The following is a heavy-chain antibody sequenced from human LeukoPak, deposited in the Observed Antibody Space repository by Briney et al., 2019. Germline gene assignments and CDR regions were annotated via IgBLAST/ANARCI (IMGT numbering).Heavy chain of an antibody. J-gene: IGHJ4*02. CDR2: INPSGGST. Sequence: ASVKVSCKASGYTFTSYYMHWVRQAPGRGLEWMGIINPSGGSTSYAQKFQGRVTMTRDTSTSTVYMELSSLRSEDTAVYYCARSSMVRGAPAYYFDYWGQGTLVTVSS. D-gene: IGHD3-10*01. CDR3: ARSSMVRGAPAYYFDY. CDR1: GYTFTSYY. V-gene: IGHV1-46*01.